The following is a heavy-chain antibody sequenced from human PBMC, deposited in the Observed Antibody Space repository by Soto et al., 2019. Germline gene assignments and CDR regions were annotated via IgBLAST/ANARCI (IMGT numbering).Heavy chain of an antibody. CDR1: GDSVSSNSAA. CDR2: TYYRSKWYN. J-gene: IGHJ6*02. V-gene: IGHV6-1*01. D-gene: IGHD6-19*01. Sequence: SQTLSLTCAISGDSVSSNSAAWNWIRQSPSGGLEWLGRTYYRSKWYNDYAVSVKSRITINPDTSKNQFSLQLNSVTPEDTAVYYCAREPEQWLVRNYYYHGMDVWGQGTTVTVSS. CDR3: AREPEQWLVRNYYYHGMDV.